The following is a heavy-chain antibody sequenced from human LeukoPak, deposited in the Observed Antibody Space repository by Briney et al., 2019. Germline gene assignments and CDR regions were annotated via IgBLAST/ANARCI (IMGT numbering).Heavy chain of an antibody. CDR2: ISGSGGSA. D-gene: IGHD3-3*01. J-gene: IGHJ4*02. CDR1: GFTFSSYA. V-gene: IGHV3-23*01. CDR3: AVRRYDFWSGYYNFDY. Sequence: GGSLRLSCAASGFTFSSYAMSWVRQAPGKGLEWVSAISGSGGSAYYADSVKGRFTISRDNSKNTLHLQMNSLRAEDTAVYYCAVRRYDFWSGYYNFDYWGQGTLVTVSS.